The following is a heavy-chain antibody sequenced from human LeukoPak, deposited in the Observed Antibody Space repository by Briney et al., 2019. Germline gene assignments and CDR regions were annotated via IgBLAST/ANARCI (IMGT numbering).Heavy chain of an antibody. Sequence: GGSLRLSCAASGFTFSSYAMHWVRQAPGKGLEWVAVISYDGSNKYYADSVKGRFTISRDNSKNTLYLQMNSLRAEDTAVYYCARGSYYYDSSGYEIFDYWGQRTLVTVSS. V-gene: IGHV3-30*04. CDR3: ARGSYYYDSSGYEIFDY. CDR2: ISYDGSNK. J-gene: IGHJ4*02. CDR1: GFTFSSYA. D-gene: IGHD3-22*01.